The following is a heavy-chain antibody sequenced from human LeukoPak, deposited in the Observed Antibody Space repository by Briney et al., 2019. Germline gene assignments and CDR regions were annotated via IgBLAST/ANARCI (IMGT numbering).Heavy chain of an antibody. CDR1: GFTDRSNY. CDR3: ARDPSGYDYYYYGMDV. D-gene: IGHD5-12*01. CDR2: IYSGGST. V-gene: IGHV3-66*01. Sequence: GGSLRLFCAASGFTDRSNYMSCVRQAPGKGLEGVSVIYSGGSTYYADSVKGRFTISRDNSKNTLYLQMNSLRAEDTAVYYCARDPSGYDYYYYGMDVWGQGTTVTVSS. J-gene: IGHJ6*02.